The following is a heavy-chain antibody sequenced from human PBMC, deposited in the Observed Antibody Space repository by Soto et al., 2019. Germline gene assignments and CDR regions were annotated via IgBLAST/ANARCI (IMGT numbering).Heavy chain of an antibody. CDR1: GFTFSSYA. D-gene: IGHD3-16*02. Sequence: GSLRLSCAASGFTFSSYAMSWVRQAPGKGLEWVSAISGSGGSTYYADSVKGRFTISRDNSKNTLYLQMNSLRAEDTAVYYCAKGRRGHYDYVWGSYHYDYWGQGTLVTVSS. CDR2: ISGSGGST. V-gene: IGHV3-23*01. J-gene: IGHJ4*02. CDR3: AKGRRGHYDYVWGSYHYDY.